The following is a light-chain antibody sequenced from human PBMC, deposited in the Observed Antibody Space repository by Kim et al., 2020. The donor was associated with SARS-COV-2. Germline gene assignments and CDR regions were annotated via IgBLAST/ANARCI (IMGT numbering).Light chain of an antibody. CDR1: QKIGGF. Sequence: DIQMTQSPSSLSASVGDSVTITCRASQKIGGFFKLVSAKTREGPNLLIFTASTLQGGVPSRFSGSGSGADFTLTISSLQPEDSATYYCQQIYDPPLTFGGGTKVDIK. CDR2: TAS. J-gene: IGKJ4*01. V-gene: IGKV1-39*01. CDR3: QQIYDPPLT.